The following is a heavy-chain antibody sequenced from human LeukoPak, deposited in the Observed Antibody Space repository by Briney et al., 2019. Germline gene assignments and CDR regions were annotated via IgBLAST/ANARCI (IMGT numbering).Heavy chain of an antibody. CDR2: IRYDGSNK. Sequence: GGSLRLSCAASGFTFSSYGMHWVRQAPGKGLEWVAFIRYDGSNKYYADSVKGRFTISRDNSKNTLYLQMNSLRAEDTAVYHCAREEESVVVVPAASGAFDIWGQGTMVTVSS. D-gene: IGHD2-2*01. J-gene: IGHJ3*02. CDR1: GFTFSSYG. V-gene: IGHV3-30*02. CDR3: AREEESVVVVPAASGAFDI.